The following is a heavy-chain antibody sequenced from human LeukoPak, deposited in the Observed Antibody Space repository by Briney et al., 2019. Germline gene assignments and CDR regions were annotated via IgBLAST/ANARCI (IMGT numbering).Heavy chain of an antibody. J-gene: IGHJ3*02. Sequence: GGSLRLSCVGSGLTLSIYGMSWVRQAPGKGLEWVSAISGSGGSTYYADSVKGRFTISRDNSKNTLYLQMNSLRAEDTAVYYCAKSPGPTAFDIWGQGTMVTVSS. CDR2: ISGSGGST. V-gene: IGHV3-23*01. CDR1: GLTLSIYG. CDR3: AKSPGPTAFDI. D-gene: IGHD1-14*01.